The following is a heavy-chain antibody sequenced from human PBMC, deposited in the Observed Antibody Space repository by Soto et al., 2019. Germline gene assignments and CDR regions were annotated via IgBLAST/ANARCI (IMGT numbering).Heavy chain of an antibody. J-gene: IGHJ3*01. V-gene: IGHV4-34*01. CDR2: INHSGST. CDR1: GGSFSGYY. D-gene: IGHD3-10*01. Sequence: QVQLQQWGAGLLKPSETLSLTCAVYGGSFSGYYWSWIRQPPGKGLEWIGEINHSGSTNYNPSLRSRVTISVDTSKNQFSLKLSSVTAADTAVYYCARDPRGSGRFGVWGQGTMVTVSS. CDR3: ARDPRGSGRFGV.